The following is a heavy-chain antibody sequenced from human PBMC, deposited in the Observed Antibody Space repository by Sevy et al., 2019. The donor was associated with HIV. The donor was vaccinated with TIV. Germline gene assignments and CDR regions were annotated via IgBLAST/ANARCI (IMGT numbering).Heavy chain of an antibody. Sequence: VGSLRLSCAASGFTFSSYGMHWVRQAPGKGLEWVAVIWYDGSNKYYVDSVKGRFTISRDNSKNTLYLQMNSLRAEDTAVYYCARDEDTAARPGYFDYWGQGTLVTVSS. CDR2: IWYDGSNK. J-gene: IGHJ4*02. D-gene: IGHD6-6*01. CDR3: ARDEDTAARPGYFDY. CDR1: GFTFSSYG. V-gene: IGHV3-33*01.